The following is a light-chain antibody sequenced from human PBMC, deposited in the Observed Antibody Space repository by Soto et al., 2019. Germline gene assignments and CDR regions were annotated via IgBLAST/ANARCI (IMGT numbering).Light chain of an antibody. Sequence: HCVLTQPASVSGSPGQSIAISWTGTSSDVGGYNYVSWYQQHPGKAAKLIMFDVTNRPSGVSDRFSGSKSGSTASLTISGLKADDEADYYCTSFAGSGTYVFGTGT. CDR2: DVT. CDR1: SSDVGGYNY. J-gene: IGLJ1*01. CDR3: TSFAGSGTYV. V-gene: IGLV2-14*01.